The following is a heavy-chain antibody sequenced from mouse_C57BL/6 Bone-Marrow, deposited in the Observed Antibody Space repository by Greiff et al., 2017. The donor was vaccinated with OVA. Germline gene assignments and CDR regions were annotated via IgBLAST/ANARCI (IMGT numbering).Heavy chain of an antibody. V-gene: IGHV1-64*01. CDR1: GYTFTSYW. CDR2: IHPNSGST. Sequence: VQLQQPGAELVKPGASVKLSCKASGYTFTSYWMHWVKQRPGQGLEWIGMIHPNSGSTNYNEKFKSKATLTVEKSSSTAYMQLSSLTSEDSAVYYCARLRRSWFAYWGQGTLVTVSA. J-gene: IGHJ3*01. D-gene: IGHD1-1*01. CDR3: ARLRRSWFAY.